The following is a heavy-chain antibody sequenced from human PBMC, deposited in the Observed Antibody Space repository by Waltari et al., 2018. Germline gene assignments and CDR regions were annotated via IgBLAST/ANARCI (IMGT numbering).Heavy chain of an antibody. CDR1: GGSIRTSRYY. D-gene: IGHD3-16*02. V-gene: IGHV4-39*07. J-gene: IGHJ5*02. Sequence: QLQLQESGPGLVKPSETLSLTCTVSGGSIRTSRYYWGWIRQPPGKGLEWIGSVYYSGTAYSSPTLKGRVTTLVDTSKNQFSLTLSSVTVADTAVYYCGRYSTYPDVCLDPWGQGTLVTVSP. CDR3: GRYSTYPDVCLDP. CDR2: VYYSGTA.